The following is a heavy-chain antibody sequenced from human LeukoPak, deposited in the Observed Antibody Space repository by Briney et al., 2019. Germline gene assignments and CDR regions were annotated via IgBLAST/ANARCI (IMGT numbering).Heavy chain of an antibody. CDR1: GYTFTTYG. J-gene: IGHJ4*02. V-gene: IGHV1-18*01. CDR3: AIVLPYFGY. CDR2: ITTYNGDT. Sequence: ASVKVSCKASGYTFTTYGLSWVRQAPGQGLEWMGWITTYNGDTDYAQKLQGRVTMTADTSTSTAYKELRSLRSDDTAVYYCAIVLPYFGYWGQGTLLTVSS. D-gene: IGHD3-10*01.